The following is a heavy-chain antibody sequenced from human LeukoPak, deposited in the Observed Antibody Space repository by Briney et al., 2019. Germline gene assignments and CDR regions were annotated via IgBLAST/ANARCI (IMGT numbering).Heavy chain of an antibody. CDR1: GYTFTGYY. J-gene: IGHJ3*02. Sequence: GASVKVACKASGYTFTGYYMHWVRQAPGQGLEWMGWNNPNSGGTNYAQKFQGRVTMTRDTSISTAYMELSRLRSDDTAVYYCARGHTTPYYYDSSGYPADAFDIWGQGTMVTVSS. CDR3: ARGHTTPYYYDSSGYPADAFDI. D-gene: IGHD3-22*01. CDR2: NNPNSGGT. V-gene: IGHV1-2*02.